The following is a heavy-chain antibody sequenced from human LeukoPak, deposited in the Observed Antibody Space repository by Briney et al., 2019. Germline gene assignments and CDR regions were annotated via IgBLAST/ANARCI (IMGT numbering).Heavy chain of an antibody. J-gene: IGHJ5*02. V-gene: IGHV3-53*04. CDR2: IYSGADT. Sequence: PGGSLRLSCAASGFTVSGNYMSWGRQAPGKGLEWVSVIYSGADTYYADSVKGRFTISRHSSQNTVYLQMNSLRAEDTAVYYCARAQYCSGGSCYSGTLGSWGQGTLVTVSS. CDR1: GFTVSGNY. CDR3: ARAQYCSGGSCYSGTLGS. D-gene: IGHD2-15*01.